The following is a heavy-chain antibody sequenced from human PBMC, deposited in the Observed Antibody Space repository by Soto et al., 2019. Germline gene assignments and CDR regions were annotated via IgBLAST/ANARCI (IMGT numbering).Heavy chain of an antibody. CDR3: ARDLAVGARGPDY. J-gene: IGHJ4*02. CDR2: IWYDGSNK. V-gene: IGHV3-33*01. Sequence: QVQLVESGGGVVQPGRSLRLSCAASGFTFSSYGMHWVRQAAGKGLEWVAVIWYDGSNKYYADSVKGRFTISRDNSKNTLYLQMNSLRAEDTAVYYCARDLAVGARGPDYWGQGTLVTVSS. CDR1: GFTFSSYG. D-gene: IGHD1-26*01.